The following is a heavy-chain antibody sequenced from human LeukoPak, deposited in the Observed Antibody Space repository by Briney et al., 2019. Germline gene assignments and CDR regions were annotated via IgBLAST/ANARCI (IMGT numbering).Heavy chain of an antibody. CDR1: GFTFSKYW. D-gene: IGHD6-19*01. V-gene: IGHV3-74*01. Sequence: GGSLRLSCAASGFTFSKYWMLWVRQAPGKGLESVSRINTDGTVTTYADSVNGRFTVSRDNADNTMFLQMNSVRDEDTAVYYCATKQWLAPPPDSWGQGTLVTVSS. J-gene: IGHJ4*02. CDR2: INTDGTVT. CDR3: ATKQWLAPPPDS.